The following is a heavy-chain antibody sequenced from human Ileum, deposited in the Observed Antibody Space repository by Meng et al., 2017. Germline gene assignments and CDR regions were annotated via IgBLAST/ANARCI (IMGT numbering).Heavy chain of an antibody. D-gene: IGHD3-3*02. CDR1: GDSVSSGSYY. CDR3: ARHGHFTPDKYYFDY. Sequence: QLQLQESGPGRVKPSETLSRTCTVSGDSVSSGSYYWVWIRQPPGKALEWIGAVYFTGYTYYGPSLTGRGTISVDTSRNQFSLKLNSVTAADTALYFCARHGHFTPDKYYFDYWGQGTLVTVSS. CDR2: VYFTGYT. V-gene: IGHV4-39*01. J-gene: IGHJ4*02.